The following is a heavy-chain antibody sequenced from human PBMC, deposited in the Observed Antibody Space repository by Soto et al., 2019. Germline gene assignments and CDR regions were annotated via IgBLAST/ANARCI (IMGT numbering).Heavy chain of an antibody. J-gene: IGHJ4*02. D-gene: IGHD2-15*01. CDR3: ARAGYCSGGSCYSRTLDY. CDR1: GGSFSGYY. CDR2: INHSGST. V-gene: IGHV4-34*01. Sequence: QVQLQQWGAGLLKPSETLSLTCAVYGGSFSGYYWSWIRQPPGKGLEWIGEINHSGSTNYNPSLKSRVTISVDTSKNQFSLELSSVTAADRAVYYCARAGYCSGGSCYSRTLDYWGQGTLVTVSS.